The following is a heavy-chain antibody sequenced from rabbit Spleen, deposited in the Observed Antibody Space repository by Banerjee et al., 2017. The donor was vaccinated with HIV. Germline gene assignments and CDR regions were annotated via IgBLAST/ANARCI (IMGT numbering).Heavy chain of an antibody. J-gene: IGHJ4*01. CDR1: GFSFSSNW. Sequence: QSLEESGGDLVKPGASLTLTCTVSGFSFSSNWICWVRQAPGKGLEWIACIDTNDGDTDYANWPKGRFTISKTSSTTVTLQMTSLTAADTATYFCARAGEGGDGYLNLWGQGTLVTVS. D-gene: IGHD5-1*01. V-gene: IGHV1S40*01. CDR2: IDTNDGDT. CDR3: ARAGEGGDGYLNL.